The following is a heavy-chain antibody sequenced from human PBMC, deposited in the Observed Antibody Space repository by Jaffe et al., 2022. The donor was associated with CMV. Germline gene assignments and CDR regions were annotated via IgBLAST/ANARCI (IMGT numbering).Heavy chain of an antibody. CDR3: ASFKPRPF. Sequence: EVQVVESGGGLVQPGGSLRLSCAASGFIFSSYEMNWVRQAPGKGLEWVSYISRSGSTTYYADSVKGRFIISRDNAKNSLYLQMNSLRTEDTAVYYCASFKPRPFWGKGTTVTVSS. CDR2: ISRSGSTT. CDR1: GFIFSSYE. V-gene: IGHV3-48*03. J-gene: IGHJ6*04.